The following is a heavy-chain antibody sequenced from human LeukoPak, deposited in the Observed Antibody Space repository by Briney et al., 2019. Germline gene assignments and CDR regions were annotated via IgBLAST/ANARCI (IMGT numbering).Heavy chain of an antibody. CDR1: GFTFSSYW. Sequence: GSLRLSCAASGFTFSSYWMSWVRQAPGKGLEWVANIKQDGSGKYYVDSVKGRFTISRDNAKNSLYLQMNSLRAEDTAVYYCARYSGSYWAYFDYWGQGTLVTVSS. CDR3: ARYSGSYWAYFDY. D-gene: IGHD1-26*01. V-gene: IGHV3-7*01. J-gene: IGHJ4*02. CDR2: IKQDGSGK.